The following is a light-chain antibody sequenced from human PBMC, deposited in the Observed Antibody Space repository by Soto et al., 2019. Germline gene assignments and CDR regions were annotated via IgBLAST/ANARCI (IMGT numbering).Light chain of an antibody. CDR2: DAS. Sequence: DIQMPQSPSTLSASVGDRVTITCWASPSVNNWLAWYQQKPGRAPKLLIYDASSLQIGVPSRFSGSGSGTEFTQTLSSLRPDDFATYYCQPYDSVSTFGQATKVEIK. CDR1: PSVNNW. V-gene: IGKV1-5*01. CDR3: QPYDSVST. J-gene: IGKJ1*01.